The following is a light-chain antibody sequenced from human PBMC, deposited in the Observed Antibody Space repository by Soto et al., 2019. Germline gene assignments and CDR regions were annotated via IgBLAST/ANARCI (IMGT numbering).Light chain of an antibody. CDR2: DDI. Sequence: QSVLTQPPSVSAAQGQKATITCSGSSSNIGGNSVSWYQQLPGTAPKLLIYDDIKRPSGIPDRFSGSKSGTSATLGITGVQTGDEADYYCGSWDSSLSAYVFGTGTKVTVL. J-gene: IGLJ1*01. CDR3: GSWDSSLSAYV. CDR1: SSNIGGNS. V-gene: IGLV1-51*01.